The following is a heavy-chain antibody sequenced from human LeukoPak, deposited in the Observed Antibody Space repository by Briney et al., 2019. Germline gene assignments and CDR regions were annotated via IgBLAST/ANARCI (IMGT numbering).Heavy chain of an antibody. CDR1: GYTFTGYY. V-gene: IGHV1-2*06. J-gene: IGHJ6*03. CDR2: INPNSGGT. Sequence: ASVKVSCKASGYTFTGYYMHWVRQAPGQGLEWMGRINPNSGGTNYAQKFQGRVTMTRDTSISTACMELSRLRSDDTAVYYCARDYDILTGYYPEADYYYYYYMDVWGKGITVTVSS. D-gene: IGHD3-9*01. CDR3: ARDYDILTGYYPEADYYYYYYMDV.